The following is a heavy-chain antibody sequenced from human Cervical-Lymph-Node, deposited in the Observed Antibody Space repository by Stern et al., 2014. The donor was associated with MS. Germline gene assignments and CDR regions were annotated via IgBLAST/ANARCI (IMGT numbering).Heavy chain of an antibody. Sequence: VQLVQSGAEVKKPGASVKVSCKASGYTFSSYGMHWVRQAPGQRPEWMGWINAGNGETKYSQKFQGRVTISRDISATTAYMELSTLRSEDTAVYYCATHVPVPRGWFWGQGTLVTVSS. V-gene: IGHV1-3*01. CDR3: ATHVPVPRGWF. J-gene: IGHJ4*02. CDR1: GYTFSSYG. CDR2: INAGNGET. D-gene: IGHD3-10*01.